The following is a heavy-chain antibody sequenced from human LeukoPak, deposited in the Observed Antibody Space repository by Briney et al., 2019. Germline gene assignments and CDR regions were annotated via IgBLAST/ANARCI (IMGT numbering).Heavy chain of an antibody. CDR2: IYYSGST. CDR1: GGSTSSGGYY. J-gene: IGHJ6*02. CDR3: ARDHGHDFWSGYYKSPDYYYGMDV. Sequence: PSQTLSLTCTVSGGSTSSGGYYWSWIRQHPGKGLEWIGYIYYSGSTYYNPSLESRVTISVDTSKNQFSLKLSSVTAADTAVYYCARDHGHDFWSGYYKSPDYYYGMDVWGQGTTVTVSS. V-gene: IGHV4-31*03. D-gene: IGHD3-3*01.